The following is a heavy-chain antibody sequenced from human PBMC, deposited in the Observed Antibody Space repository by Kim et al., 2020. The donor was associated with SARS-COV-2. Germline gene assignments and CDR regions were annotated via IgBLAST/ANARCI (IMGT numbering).Heavy chain of an antibody. V-gene: IGHV5-51*01. CDR1: GYRFSAYW. CDR3: ARLGDYGGFFEY. J-gene: IGHJ4*02. D-gene: IGHD4-17*01. CDR2: IYPHDSDT. Sequence: GESLKISCRGSGYRFSAYWIAWVRQMPGKGLEWMGIIYPHDSDTRYSPSFQGQVTISADTSINTAYLQWRSLKASDTAMYYCARLGDYGGFFEYWGQGTLVTVSS.